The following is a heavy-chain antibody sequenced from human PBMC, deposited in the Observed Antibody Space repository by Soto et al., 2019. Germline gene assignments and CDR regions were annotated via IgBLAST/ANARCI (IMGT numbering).Heavy chain of an antibody. D-gene: IGHD4-17*01. CDR3: ARGAYGDYDRYFDY. Sequence: PSETLSRTCTVSGGSISSYYWSWIRQPPGKGLEWIAYISYSGNTNYNPSLKSRVTISLDTSKNQFSLELNSVTAADTAVYYCARGAYGDYDRYFDYWGQGTLVTVSS. J-gene: IGHJ4*02. V-gene: IGHV4-59*01. CDR1: GGSISSYY. CDR2: ISYSGNT.